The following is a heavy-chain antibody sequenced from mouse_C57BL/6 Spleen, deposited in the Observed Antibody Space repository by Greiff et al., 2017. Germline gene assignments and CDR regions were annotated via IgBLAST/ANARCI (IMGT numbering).Heavy chain of an antibody. J-gene: IGHJ3*01. V-gene: IGHV1-53*01. Sequence: QVHVKQPGTELVKPGASVKLSCKASGYTFTSYWMHWVKQRPGQGLEWIGNINPSNGGTNYNEKFKSKATLTVDKSSSTAYMQLSSLTSEDSAVYYCARSPYDYPFAYWGQGTLVTVSA. CDR1: GYTFTSYW. D-gene: IGHD2-4*01. CDR2: INPSNGGT. CDR3: ARSPYDYPFAY.